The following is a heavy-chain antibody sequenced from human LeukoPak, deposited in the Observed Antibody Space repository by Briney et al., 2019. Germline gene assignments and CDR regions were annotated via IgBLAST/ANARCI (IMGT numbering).Heavy chain of an antibody. J-gene: IGHJ4*02. Sequence: SETLSLTCTVSGGSISSYYWSWIRQPPGKGLEWIGYIYYSGSTNYNPSLKSRVTVSVDTSKNQFSLKLSSVTAADTAVYYCARHDSNIWNYFDYWGQGTLVTVSS. CDR3: ARHDSNIWNYFDY. CDR1: GGSISSYY. CDR2: IYYSGST. D-gene: IGHD6-13*01. V-gene: IGHV4-59*01.